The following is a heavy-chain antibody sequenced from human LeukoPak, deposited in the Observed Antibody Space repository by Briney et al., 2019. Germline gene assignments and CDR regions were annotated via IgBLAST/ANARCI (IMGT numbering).Heavy chain of an antibody. Sequence: SETLSLTCTVSGGSISSYYWSWIRQPPGKGLEWIGYIYYSGSTNYNPSLKSRVTISVDTSKNQFSLKLSSVTAADTAVYYCARGISKDDTVTTSSYFDYWGQGTLVTVSS. D-gene: IGHD4-17*01. CDR1: GGSISSYY. V-gene: IGHV4-59*01. J-gene: IGHJ4*02. CDR3: ARGISKDDTVTTSSYFDY. CDR2: IYYSGST.